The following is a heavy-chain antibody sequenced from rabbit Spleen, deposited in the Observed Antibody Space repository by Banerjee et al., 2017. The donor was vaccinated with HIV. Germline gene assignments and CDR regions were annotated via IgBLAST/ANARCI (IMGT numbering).Heavy chain of an antibody. CDR1: GFSFSTDYY. CDR3: ARGSATMTMVITGFYFNF. D-gene: IGHD2-1*01. CDR2: IYGEVIGST. J-gene: IGHJ4*01. Sequence: QSLEESGGGLVKPGGTLTLTCTASGFSFSTDYYVCWVRQAPGKGLESIACIYGEVIGSTYYATWAKGRFTISKTSSTTVTLQMTSLTAADTATYFCARGSATMTMVITGFYFNFWGPGTLVTVS. V-gene: IGHV1S40*01.